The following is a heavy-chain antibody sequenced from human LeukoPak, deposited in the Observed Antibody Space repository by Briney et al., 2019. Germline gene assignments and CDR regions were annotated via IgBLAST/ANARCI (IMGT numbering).Heavy chain of an antibody. CDR3: PGDSGDLCFDY. V-gene: IGHV4-59*01. CDR1: GGSTSSYY. J-gene: IGHJ4*02. D-gene: IGHD7-27*01. Sequence: SETLSLTCPVSGGSTSSYYWSWIRQPPGDGLEWIGYIYYSGYTNYNPSLKSRLTIPVDTSKNQFSLKLSSVHATDPAVYYCPGDSGDLCFDYCGQGNLVSVSS. CDR2: IYYSGYT.